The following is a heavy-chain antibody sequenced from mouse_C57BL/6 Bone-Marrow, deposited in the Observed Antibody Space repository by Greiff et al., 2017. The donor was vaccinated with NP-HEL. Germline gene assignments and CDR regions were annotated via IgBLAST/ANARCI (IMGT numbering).Heavy chain of an antibody. J-gene: IGHJ3*01. D-gene: IGHD1-1*01. CDR3: TRGGSSYAWFAY. Sequence: DVQLQESGGGLVQPGGSMKLSCAASGFTFSDAWMDWVRQSPEKGLEWVAEIRNKANNHATYYAESVKGRFTISRDDSKSSVYLQMNSLRAEDTGIYYCTRGGSSYAWFAYWGQGTLVTVSA. CDR1: GFTFSDAW. CDR2: IRNKANNHAT. V-gene: IGHV6-6*01.